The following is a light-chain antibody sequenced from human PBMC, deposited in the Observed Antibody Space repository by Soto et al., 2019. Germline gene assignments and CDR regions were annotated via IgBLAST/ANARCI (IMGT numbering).Light chain of an antibody. V-gene: IGLV2-14*01. J-gene: IGLJ2*01. CDR2: DVS. CDR1: SSDVGAYNY. Sequence: QSVLTQPASVSGSPGQSITISCTGTSSDVGAYNYVSWYQQHPGKVPKLMIYDVSDRPSGVSDRFSGSKSGNTASLTISGLQADDEADYYCSSYGGSSNLVFGGGTKLTVL. CDR3: SSYGGSSNLV.